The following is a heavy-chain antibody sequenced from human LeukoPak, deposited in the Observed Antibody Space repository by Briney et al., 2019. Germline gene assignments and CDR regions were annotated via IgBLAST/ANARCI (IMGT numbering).Heavy chain of an antibody. D-gene: IGHD4-17*01. CDR2: IRYDGSNK. CDR3: ARERFPDYGDYVSGRHYYMDV. V-gene: IGHV3-30*02. J-gene: IGHJ6*03. CDR1: GFTFSSYG. Sequence: PGGSLRLSCAASGFTFSSYGMHWVRQAPGKGLEWVAFIRYDGSNKYYADSVKGRFTISRDNSKNTLYLQMNSLRAEDTAVYYCARERFPDYGDYVSGRHYYMDVWGKGTTVTVSS.